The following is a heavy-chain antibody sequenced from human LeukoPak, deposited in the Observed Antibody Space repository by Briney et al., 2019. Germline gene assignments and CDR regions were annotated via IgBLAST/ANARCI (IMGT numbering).Heavy chain of an antibody. CDR3: SRDLPYSSSWESIDY. CDR1: GYTFTSYG. Sequence: ASVKVSCKAYGYTFTSYGINWLRQAPGQGPEWMGWISGYNGNTKYAQNLQGRVTMTTDTSTSTAYMELRSLRSDDTAVYYCSRDLPYSSSWESIDYWGQGTLVTVSS. CDR2: ISGYNGNT. D-gene: IGHD6-13*01. J-gene: IGHJ4*02. V-gene: IGHV1-18*01.